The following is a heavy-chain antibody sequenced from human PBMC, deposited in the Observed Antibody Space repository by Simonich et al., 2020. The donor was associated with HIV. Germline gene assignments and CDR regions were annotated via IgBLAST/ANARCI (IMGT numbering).Heavy chain of an antibody. CDR3: AKDRYSSSSGSFDY. CDR1: GFTFDDYA. Sequence: EVQLVESGGGLVQPGRSLRLSCAASGFTFDDYALHWVRQAPREGRWGVTGISCNIVSICNADSVKGRFTTSRENAKNSLYLQMNSLRAEDMALYYCAKDRYSSSSGSFDYWGQGTLVTVSS. V-gene: IGHV3-9*03. CDR2: ISCNIVSI. J-gene: IGHJ4*02. D-gene: IGHD6-6*01.